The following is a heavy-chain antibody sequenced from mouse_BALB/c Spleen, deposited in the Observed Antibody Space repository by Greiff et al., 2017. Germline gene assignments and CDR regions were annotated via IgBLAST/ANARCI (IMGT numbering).Heavy chain of an antibody. D-gene: IGHD2-3*01. CDR1: GYTFSSYW. CDR2: ILPGSGST. J-gene: IGHJ4*01. V-gene: IGHV1-9*01. CDR3: ARGGYSYYYAMDY. Sequence: QVQLQQSGAELMKPGASVKISCKATGYTFSSYWIEWVKQRPGHGLEWIGEILPGSGSTNYNEKFKGKATFTADTSSNTAYMQLSSLTSEDSAVYYCARGGYSYYYAMDYWGQGTSVTVSS.